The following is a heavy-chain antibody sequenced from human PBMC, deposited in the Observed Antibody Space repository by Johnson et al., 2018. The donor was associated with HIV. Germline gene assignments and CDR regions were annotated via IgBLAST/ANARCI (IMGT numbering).Heavy chain of an antibody. CDR1: GFTFSNYW. V-gene: IGHV3-74*01. CDR3: ARGGKWGIVGARGAFDI. Sequence: VQLVESGGGLVQPGGSLRLSCAASGFTFSNYWMHWVRQAPGKGLVWVSRIKSDGSDTSYADSVTGRFTISRDNAKPTLYLQMNSLRAEDTAVYYCARGGKWGIVGARGAFDIWGQGTMVTVSS. D-gene: IGHD1-26*01. CDR2: IKSDGSDT. J-gene: IGHJ3*02.